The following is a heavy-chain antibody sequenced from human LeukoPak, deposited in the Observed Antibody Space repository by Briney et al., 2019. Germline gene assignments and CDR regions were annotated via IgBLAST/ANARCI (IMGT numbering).Heavy chain of an antibody. CDR2: INTNTGNP. J-gene: IGHJ6*03. V-gene: IGHV7-4-1*02. CDR3: ARAALWFGGSFAYCYYYYYMDV. Sequence: ASVKVSCKASGYTFTSYAMNWVRQAPGQGLEWMGWINTNTGNPTYAQGFTGRFVFSLDTSVSTAYLQISSLKAEDTAVYYCARAALWFGGSFAYCYYYYYMDVWGKGTTVTVSS. D-gene: IGHD3-10*01. CDR1: GYTFTSYA.